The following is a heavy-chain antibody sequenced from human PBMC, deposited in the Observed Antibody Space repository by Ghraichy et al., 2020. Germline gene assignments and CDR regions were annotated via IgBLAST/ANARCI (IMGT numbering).Heavy chain of an antibody. Sequence: SETLSLTCTVSGGSISSYYWSWIRQPPGKGLEWIGYIYYSGSTNYNPSLKSRVTISVDTSKNQFSLKLSSVTAADTAVYYCARQANGLFDPWGQGTLVTVSS. CDR3: ARQANGLFDP. J-gene: IGHJ5*02. CDR1: GGSISSYY. V-gene: IGHV4-59*01. D-gene: IGHD2-8*01. CDR2: IYYSGST.